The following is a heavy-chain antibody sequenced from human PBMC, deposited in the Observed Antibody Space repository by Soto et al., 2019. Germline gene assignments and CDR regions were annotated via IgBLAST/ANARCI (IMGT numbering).Heavy chain of an antibody. CDR1: GFTFSAYH. Sequence: EVQLVESGGGLVMPGGSLRLSCAASGFTFSAYHMNWVRQAPGKGLEWVSSINPTSSHIYYADSVRGRFTISRDDSKNSVSLQMNSLRTEDAALYYCAMGYCGGGGCYIRRDGFDVWGQGTMVTVSS. J-gene: IGHJ3*01. V-gene: IGHV3-21*01. CDR2: INPTSSHI. D-gene: IGHD2-15*01. CDR3: AMGYCGGGGCYIRRDGFDV.